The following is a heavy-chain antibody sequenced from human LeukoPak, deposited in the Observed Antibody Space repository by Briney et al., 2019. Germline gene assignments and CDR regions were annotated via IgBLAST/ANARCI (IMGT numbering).Heavy chain of an antibody. D-gene: IGHD5-12*01. V-gene: IGHV3-74*01. CDR1: GFTFSSYW. CDR2: INSDGSST. J-gene: IGHJ4*02. Sequence: PGGSLRLSCAASGFTFSSYWMHWVRQAPGKGLVWVSRINSDGSSTTYADSVKGRFTISRDSSKNTLYLQMNSLRAEDTAVYYCAKTGRYSADYFDYWGQGTQVTVSS. CDR3: AKTGRYSADYFDY.